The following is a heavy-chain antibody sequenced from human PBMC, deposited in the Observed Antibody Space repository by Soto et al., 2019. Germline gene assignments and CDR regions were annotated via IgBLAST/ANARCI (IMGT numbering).Heavy chain of an antibody. V-gene: IGHV4-31*03. J-gene: IGHJ5*02. CDR3: ARMYSSGSGWFHP. CDR2: FYSSGSI. CDR1: GYSITAGGYY. D-gene: IGHD6-19*01. Sequence: SETLSLTCFVSGYSITAGGYYWSWIRHHPGKGLEWIGSFYSSGSIIYNPSLRSRVSISGDTSSNQFSMSLTPVTAADTARYYCARMYSSGSGWFHPWGQGTLVTVS.